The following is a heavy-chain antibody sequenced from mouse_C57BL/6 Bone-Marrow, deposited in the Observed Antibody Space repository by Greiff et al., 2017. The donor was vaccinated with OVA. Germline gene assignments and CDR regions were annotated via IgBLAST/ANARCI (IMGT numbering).Heavy chain of an antibody. D-gene: IGHD2-5*01. J-gene: IGHJ1*03. CDR1: GFTFSSYA. Sequence: EVQLVESGGGLVKPGGSLKLSCAASGFTFSSYAMSWVRQTPEKRLEWVATISDGGSYTYYPDNVKGRFTISRDNAKNNLYLQMSHLKSEDTAMYYCARDEDYSNLLWYFDVWGTGTTVTVSS. V-gene: IGHV5-4*01. CDR2: ISDGGSYT. CDR3: ARDEDYSNLLWYFDV.